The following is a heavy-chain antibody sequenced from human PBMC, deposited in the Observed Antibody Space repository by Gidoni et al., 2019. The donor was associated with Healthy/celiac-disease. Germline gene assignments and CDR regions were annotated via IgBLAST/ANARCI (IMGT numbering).Heavy chain of an antibody. J-gene: IGHJ4*02. CDR1: GFTFSSYA. V-gene: IGHV3-23*01. CDR3: AKDSMDDIGHLDY. Sequence: EVQLLESGGGLVQPGGSLRLSCAASGFTFSSYAMSWVRQAPGKGLEWVSAISGSGGSTYYADSVKGRFTISRDNSKNTLYLQLNSLRAEDTAVYYCAKDSMDDIGHLDYWGQGTLVTVSS. CDR2: ISGSGGST. D-gene: IGHD1-1*01.